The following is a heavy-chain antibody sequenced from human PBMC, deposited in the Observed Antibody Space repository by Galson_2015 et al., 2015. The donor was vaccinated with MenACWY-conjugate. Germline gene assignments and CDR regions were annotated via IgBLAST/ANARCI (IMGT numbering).Heavy chain of an antibody. CDR1: GFTFNNFG. CDR3: ARDKFRFCTTSACPGGWDS. CDR2: LSYDGSVK. V-gene: IGHV3-30*03. J-gene: IGHJ4*02. D-gene: IGHD3/OR15-3a*01. Sequence: SLRLSCAASGFTFNNFGIHWVRRAPGKGLEWVAFLSYDGSVKSYADSVKGRFAISRDNSENTLYLQMSSLSIDDTAVYYCARDKFRFCTTSACPGGWDSWGQGTPVTVSS.